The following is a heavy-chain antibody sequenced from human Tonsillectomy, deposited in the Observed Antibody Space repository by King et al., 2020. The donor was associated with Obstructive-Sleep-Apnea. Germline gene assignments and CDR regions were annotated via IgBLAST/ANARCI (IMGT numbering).Heavy chain of an antibody. D-gene: IGHD6-6*01. V-gene: IGHV4-38-2*02. CDR2: IYHSGST. J-gene: IGHJ3*02. CDR1: GYSISSGYY. CDR3: ARVVGYSTSYDAFDI. Sequence: QLQESGPGLVKPSETLSLTCTVSGYSISSGYYWGWIRQSTRMGLEWIGSIYHSGSTYYNPSLKSRVSISIDTSKNRFSLKLSSVTAADTAVYYCARVVGYSTSYDAFDIWGQGTMVTVSS.